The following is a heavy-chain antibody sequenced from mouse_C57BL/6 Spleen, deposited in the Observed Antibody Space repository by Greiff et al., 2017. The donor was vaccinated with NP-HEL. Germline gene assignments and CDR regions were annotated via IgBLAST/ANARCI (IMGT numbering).Heavy chain of an antibody. V-gene: IGHV1-64*01. CDR3: ARDEVRRAWFAY. Sequence: VQLQQPGAELVKPGASVKLSCKASGYTFTSYWMHWVKQRPGQGLEWIGMIHPNSGSTNYNEKFKSKATLTVDKSSSTAYMQLSSLTSEDSAVYYCARDEVRRAWFAYWGQGTLVTVSA. J-gene: IGHJ3*01. CDR1: GYTFTSYW. CDR2: IHPNSGST.